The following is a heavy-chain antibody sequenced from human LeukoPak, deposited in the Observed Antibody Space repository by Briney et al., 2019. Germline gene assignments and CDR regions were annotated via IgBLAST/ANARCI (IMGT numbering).Heavy chain of an antibody. CDR3: ASRIYGDGGY. V-gene: IGHV4-34*01. CDR2: INHSGST. Sequence: SETLSLTCAVYGGSFSGYYWSWIRQPPGKGPEWIGEINHSGSTNYNPSLKSRVTISVDTSKNQFSLKLSSVTAADTAVYYCASRIYGDGGYWGQGTLVTVSS. J-gene: IGHJ4*02. D-gene: IGHD4-17*01. CDR1: GGSFSGYY.